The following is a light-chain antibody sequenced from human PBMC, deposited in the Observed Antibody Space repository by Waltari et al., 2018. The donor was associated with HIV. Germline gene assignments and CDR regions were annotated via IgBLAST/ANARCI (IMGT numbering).Light chain of an antibody. J-gene: IGLJ1*01. V-gene: IGLV1-40*01. Sequence: QSVLTQAPSVSGAPGQRVTISCTGSNSNIGAAHFVHWYQQLPGRGPKLLIYANSSRPSGVPDRFSGSKSGTSASLAITGLQADDEADYYCQSYDTSLDSYIFGTGTKVTVL. CDR2: ANS. CDR3: QSYDTSLDSYI. CDR1: NSNIGAAHF.